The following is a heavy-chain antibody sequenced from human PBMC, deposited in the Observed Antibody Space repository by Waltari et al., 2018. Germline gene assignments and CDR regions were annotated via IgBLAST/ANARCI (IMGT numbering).Heavy chain of an antibody. D-gene: IGHD3-16*02. J-gene: IGHJ4*02. Sequence: EVQLVESGGGFVQSGGSLRLSCSASGFIFSNYVMHWVRQAPGKGLEYVSAISNNGDTTYYIDSVKGRFSISRDNSKNTLYLQVNSLTTEDSAVYYCVKLSSDIWGQGTRVTVSS. V-gene: IGHV3-64D*08. CDR2: ISNNGDTT. CDR3: VKLSSDI. CDR1: GFIFSNYV.